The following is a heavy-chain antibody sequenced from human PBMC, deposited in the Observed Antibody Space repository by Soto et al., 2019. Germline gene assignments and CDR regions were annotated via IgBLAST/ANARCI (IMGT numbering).Heavy chain of an antibody. CDR1: GDSINKIDYH. CDR2: IYHSGTT. D-gene: IGHD3-10*01. CDR3: ARVFSGDNAAYYSLLAV. V-gene: IGHV4-39*07. J-gene: IGHJ6*04. Sequence: SETLSLTCSVSGDSINKIDYHWCWIRHPPGKGLEWSGNIYHSGTTCYNPSLESRVTISVDTSNNQFSLKLDSVTAWNTAWYYCARVFSGDNAAYYSLLAVWGKATTVPVSS.